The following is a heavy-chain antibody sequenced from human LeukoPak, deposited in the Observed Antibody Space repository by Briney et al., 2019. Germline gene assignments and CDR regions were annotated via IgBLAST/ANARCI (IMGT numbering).Heavy chain of an antibody. J-gene: IGHJ4*02. CDR2: INPNSGGT. D-gene: IGHD2-15*01. V-gene: IGHV1-2*06. Sequence: ASVKVSCKASGYTFTGYYMHWVRQAPGQGLEWMGRINPNSGGTNYAQKFQGRVTMTEDTSTDTAYMELSSLRSEDTAVYYCAASICSGGSCYSDYFDYWGQGTLVTVSS. CDR3: AASICSGGSCYSDYFDY. CDR1: GYTFTGYY.